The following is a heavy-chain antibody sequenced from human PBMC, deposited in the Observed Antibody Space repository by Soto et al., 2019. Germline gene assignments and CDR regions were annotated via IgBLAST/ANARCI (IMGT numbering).Heavy chain of an antibody. J-gene: IGHJ4*02. CDR3: AKDLDFCSGTSCYPRNHFDY. D-gene: IGHD2-2*01. CDR2: ISRSGDST. Sequence: PGGSLRLSCVASGFTFSTYAMTWVRQAPGKGLEWVSIISRSGDSTYYADSVKGRFTISRDNSKNTLYLQMNNLRAEDTAVYYCAKDLDFCSGTSCYPRNHFDYWGQGTLVTVSS. V-gene: IGHV3-23*01. CDR1: GFTFSTYA.